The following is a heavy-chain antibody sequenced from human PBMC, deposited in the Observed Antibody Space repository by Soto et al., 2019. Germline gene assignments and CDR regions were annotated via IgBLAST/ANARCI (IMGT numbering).Heavy chain of an antibody. CDR1: GFSFSNYA. Sequence: GGSLRLSCTASGFSFSNYAMTWVRQAPGKGLEWVSALNGGGNSTYYADSVKGRFTVSRDNSKNTLYLQLDSLRAEETAVYYCARNRGSGWYSDSWGQGTPVTVSS. D-gene: IGHD6-19*01. J-gene: IGHJ4*02. CDR3: ARNRGSGWYSDS. CDR2: LNGGGNST. V-gene: IGHV3-23*01.